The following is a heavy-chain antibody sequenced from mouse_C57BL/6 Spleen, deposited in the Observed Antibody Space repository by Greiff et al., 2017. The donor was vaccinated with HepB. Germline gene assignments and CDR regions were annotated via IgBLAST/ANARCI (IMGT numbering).Heavy chain of an antibody. J-gene: IGHJ1*03. V-gene: IGHV1-55*01. CDR1: GYTFTSYW. D-gene: IGHD2-1*01. Sequence: VKLQQPGAELVKPGASVKMSCKASGYTFTSYWITWVKQRPGQGLEWIGDIYPGSGSTNYNEKFKSKATLTVDTSSSTAYMQLSSLTSEDSAVYYWARSDLPGWYFDVWGTGTTVTVSS. CDR2: IYPGSGST. CDR3: ARSDLPGWYFDV.